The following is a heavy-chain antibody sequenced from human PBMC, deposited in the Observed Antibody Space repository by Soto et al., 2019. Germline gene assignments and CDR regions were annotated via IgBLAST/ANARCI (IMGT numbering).Heavy chain of an antibody. CDR1: GGTFSSYA. Sequence: VASVKVSCKASGGTFSSYAISWVRQAPGQGLEWMGGIIPIFGTANYAQKFQGRVTITADESTSTAYMELSSLRSEDTAVYYCARGDSSGYSFAVDIWGQGTMVTVSS. V-gene: IGHV1-69*13. CDR3: ARGDSSGYSFAVDI. J-gene: IGHJ3*02. D-gene: IGHD3-22*01. CDR2: IIPIFGTA.